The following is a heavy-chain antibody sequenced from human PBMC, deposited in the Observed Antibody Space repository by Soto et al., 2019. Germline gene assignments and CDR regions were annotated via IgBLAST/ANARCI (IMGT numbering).Heavy chain of an antibody. CDR1: GDTFKNCV. J-gene: IGHJ6*02. Sequence: QVQVVQSGVEVRRPGSSVKVSCKASGDTFKNCVISWVRQAPGQGLEWMGGSISLFGTTDFAQRFQGRLTITTDESTTTAYMELSRLRSEDTATYYCAAELGFGKLSVVWGQGTTVIVSS. CDR3: AAELGFGKLSVV. CDR2: SISLFGTT. D-gene: IGHD3-10*01. V-gene: IGHV1-69*01.